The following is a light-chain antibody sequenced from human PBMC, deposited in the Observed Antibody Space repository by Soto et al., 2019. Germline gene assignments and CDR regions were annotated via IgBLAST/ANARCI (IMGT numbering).Light chain of an antibody. J-gene: IGKJ1*01. V-gene: IGKV3-15*01. CDR2: GAS. CDR1: QSVSTN. Sequence: EIVMTQSPGTLSVSPGEGATLSCRASQSVSTNLAGDQQKPDQAPRLLIYGASTTATGMPARFSGSGSGTEFTLTISSLQSEYFAVYYCQQYYTWPRTFGQGTRVEIK. CDR3: QQYYTWPRT.